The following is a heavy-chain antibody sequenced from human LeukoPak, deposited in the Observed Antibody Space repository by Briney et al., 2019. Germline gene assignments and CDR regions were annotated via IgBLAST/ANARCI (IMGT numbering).Heavy chain of an antibody. V-gene: IGHV4-59*08. CDR2: IYYSGST. Sequence: SETLSLTCTVSGGSISSYYWSWIRQPPGKGLEWIGNIYYSGSTNYNPSLKSRVTISVDTSKNQFSLKLSSVTAADTAVYYCARTRYYYNSRSYGAPYYFDYWGQGTLVTASS. CDR1: GGSISSYY. D-gene: IGHD3-10*01. J-gene: IGHJ4*02. CDR3: ARTRYYYNSRSYGAPYYFDY.